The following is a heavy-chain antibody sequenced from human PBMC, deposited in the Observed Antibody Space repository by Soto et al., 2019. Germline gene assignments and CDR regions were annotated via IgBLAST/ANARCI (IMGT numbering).Heavy chain of an antibody. J-gene: IGHJ4*02. CDR2: ISYDGSNK. CDR1: GVPFSSYA. V-gene: IGHV3-30-3*01. D-gene: IGHD2-21*02. CDR3: ARDAAEGYQPLLLFDY. Sequence: PGGSLRLSCAASGVPFSSYAMHWVRQAPGRGLEWVAVISYDGSNKYYADSVKGRFTISRDNSKNTLYLQMSSLRAEDTAVYYCARDAAEGYQPLLLFDYWGQGTLVTVSS.